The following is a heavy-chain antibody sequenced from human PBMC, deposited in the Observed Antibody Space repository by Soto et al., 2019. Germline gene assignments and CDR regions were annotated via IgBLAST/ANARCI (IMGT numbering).Heavy chain of an antibody. D-gene: IGHD3-16*02. CDR2: IRSKTNSYAT. CDR3: TSHLGDLSFPRAFDI. Sequence: EVQLVESGGGLVQPGRSLKLSCAASGFTVSGSAVHWVRQASGKGLEWVGRIRSKTNSYATAYAASVKGRFTISRDDSKNTAYLQMNRLKTEDTAVYYCTSHLGDLSFPRAFDIWGQGTMVTVSS. J-gene: IGHJ3*02. CDR1: GFTVSGSA. V-gene: IGHV3-73*01.